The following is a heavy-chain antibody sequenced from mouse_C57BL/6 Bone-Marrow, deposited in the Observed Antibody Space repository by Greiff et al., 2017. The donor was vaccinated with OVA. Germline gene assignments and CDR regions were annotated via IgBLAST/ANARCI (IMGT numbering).Heavy chain of an antibody. Sequence: EVKLQQSGPELVKPGASVKISCKASGYTFTDYYMNWVKQSHGKSLEWIGDINPNNGGTSYNQKFKGKATLTVDKSSSTAYMELRSLTSEDSAVYYCARSGYLDYWGQGTTLTVSS. V-gene: IGHV1-26*01. CDR1: GYTFTDYY. J-gene: IGHJ2*01. D-gene: IGHD3-1*01. CDR3: ARSGYLDY. CDR2: INPNNGGT.